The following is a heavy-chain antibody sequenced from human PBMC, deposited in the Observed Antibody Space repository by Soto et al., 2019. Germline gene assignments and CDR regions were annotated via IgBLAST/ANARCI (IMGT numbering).Heavy chain of an antibody. D-gene: IGHD4-17*01. CDR1: GFTFNTYS. V-gene: IGHV3-33*01. Sequence: QVQLEESGGGVVQPGRSLRLSCEASGFTFNTYSMHWVRQPPGKGLEWLAAIWYDGTQKYYADSVKGRFIISRDNSKKTLYVEMNSLRAEDPAVYYCARAGGTTVTGLWHFDSWGQGTLVTVSS. J-gene: IGHJ4*02. CDR2: IWYDGTQK. CDR3: ARAGGTTVTGLWHFDS.